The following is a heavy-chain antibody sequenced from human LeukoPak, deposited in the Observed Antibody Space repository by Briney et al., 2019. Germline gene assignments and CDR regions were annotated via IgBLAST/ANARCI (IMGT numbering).Heavy chain of an antibody. CDR1: GYSFTSYW. V-gene: IGHV5-51*01. D-gene: IGHD3-3*01. J-gene: IGHJ4*02. CDR2: IYPGDSDT. Sequence: PGGSLRLSCKGSGYSFTSYWIGWVRQMPGKGLEWMGIIYPGDSDTRYSPSFQGQVTISADKSISTAYLQWSSLKASDTAMYYCARAYYDFWSGYSPLSVYWGQGTLVTVSS. CDR3: ARAYYDFWSGYSPLSVY.